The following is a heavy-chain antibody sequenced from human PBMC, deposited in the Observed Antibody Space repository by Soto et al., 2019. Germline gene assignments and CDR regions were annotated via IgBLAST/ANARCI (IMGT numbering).Heavy chain of an antibody. CDR1: GFTFSSYS. D-gene: IGHD3-10*01. CDR3: ARDITVVRGVSSYGMDV. J-gene: IGHJ6*02. Sequence: EVQLVESGGGLVKPGGSLRLSCAASGFTFSSYSMNWVRQAPGKGLEWVSTISSSSSYIYYADSVKGRFTISRDNAKNSLYLQMNSLRAEDTAVYYCARDITVVRGVSSYGMDVWCQGTTVTVSS. V-gene: IGHV3-21*01. CDR2: ISSSSSYI.